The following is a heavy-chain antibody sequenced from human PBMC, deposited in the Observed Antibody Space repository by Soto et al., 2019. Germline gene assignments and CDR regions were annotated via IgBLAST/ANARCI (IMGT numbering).Heavy chain of an antibody. D-gene: IGHD3-10*01. CDR2: IYHSGST. J-gene: IGHJ4*02. V-gene: IGHV4-4*02. CDR3: ARETMVRGVIFDY. CDR1: GGSITSSNW. Sequence: QVQLQESGPGLVKPSGTLSLTCAVSGGSITSSNWWSWVRQPPGKGLEWIGEIYHSGSTNYNPSLPGRVTISVDKSKNQFSLKLSSVTAADTALYYCARETMVRGVIFDYWGQGTLVTVSS.